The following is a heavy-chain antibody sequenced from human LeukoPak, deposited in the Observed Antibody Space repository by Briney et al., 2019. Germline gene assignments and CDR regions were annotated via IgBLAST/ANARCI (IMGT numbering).Heavy chain of an antibody. CDR2: ISSSSTYI. CDR3: ARAPRTGTTDPIDY. V-gene: IGHV3-21*01. Sequence: GGSLRLSCAASGFTLSSYFMNWVRQAPGKGLEWVSSISSSSTYIYYADSMKGRFTISRDNAKNSLYLQMNSLRAEDTAVYYCARAPRTGTTDPIDYWGQGTLVTVSS. CDR1: GFTLSSYF. D-gene: IGHD1-7*01. J-gene: IGHJ4*02.